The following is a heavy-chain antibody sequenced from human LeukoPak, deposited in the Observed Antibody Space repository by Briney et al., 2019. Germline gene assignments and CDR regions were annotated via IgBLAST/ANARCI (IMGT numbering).Heavy chain of an antibody. J-gene: IGHJ5*02. CDR2: IDPNSGGT. Sequence: ASVKVSCKASGYTFTSYGISWVRQAPGQGLEWMGWIDPNSGGTNYAQKFQGRVTMTRDTSISTAYMELSRLRSDDTAVYYCARGQEVVVVPAAISNPWFDPWGQGTLVTVSS. D-gene: IGHD2-2*01. CDR1: GYTFTSYG. CDR3: ARGQEVVVVPAAISNPWFDP. V-gene: IGHV1-2*02.